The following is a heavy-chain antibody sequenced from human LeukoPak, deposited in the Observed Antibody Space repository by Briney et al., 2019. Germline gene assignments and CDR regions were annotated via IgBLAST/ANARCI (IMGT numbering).Heavy chain of an antibody. Sequence: PGGSLRLSCAASGLTFVSHAMSWVRQAPGKGLEWVSGIRASDGSTYYADSVKGRYTSSRDNSKNTLYLQMNSLRAEDTAVYYCARGAMVRGVIPYYYYYGMDVWGQGTTVTVSS. CDR3: ARGAMVRGVIPYYYYYGMDV. CDR1: GLTFVSHA. CDR2: IRASDGST. V-gene: IGHV3-23*01. J-gene: IGHJ6*02. D-gene: IGHD3-10*01.